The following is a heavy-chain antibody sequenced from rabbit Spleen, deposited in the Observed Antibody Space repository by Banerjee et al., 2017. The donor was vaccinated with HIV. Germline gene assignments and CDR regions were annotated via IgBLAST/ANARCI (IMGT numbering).Heavy chain of an antibody. CDR3: TRDDGSGHYIDGYFNL. D-gene: IGHD1-1*01. Sequence: QSLEESGGDLVKPGASLTLTCTASGFSFSSGYDMCWVRQAPGKGLEWIACIYTGSSGTTYYASWAKGRLTISRTSSTTVTLQVTSLTAADTATYFCTRDDGSGHYIDGYFNLWGQGTLVTVS. CDR2: IYTGSSGTT. J-gene: IGHJ4*01. CDR1: GFSFSSGYD. V-gene: IGHV1S40*01.